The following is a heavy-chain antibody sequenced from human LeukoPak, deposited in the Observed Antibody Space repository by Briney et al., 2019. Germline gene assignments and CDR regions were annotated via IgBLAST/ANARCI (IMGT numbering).Heavy chain of an antibody. V-gene: IGHV4-4*07. J-gene: IGHJ3*02. CDR3: ARDDAFVI. CDR2: IYPSGGT. Sequence: PSETLSLTCTVAGGSISSYKWSWIRQPAGKGLEWIGRIYPSGGTNYNPSLKSRVTMSVDTSKNQFSLKLRSVTAADTAVYYCARDDAFVIWGQGTMVTVSS. CDR1: GGSISSYK.